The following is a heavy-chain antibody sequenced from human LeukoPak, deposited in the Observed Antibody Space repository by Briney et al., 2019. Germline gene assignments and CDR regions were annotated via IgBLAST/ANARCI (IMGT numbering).Heavy chain of an antibody. CDR3: TSLPKRVRGGQKGIGY. J-gene: IGHJ4*02. Sequence: GGSLRLSCAASGFTFSSHGVSWGRHAPGEGREWVVNIKQGGSAKYYVDSVKGRFTITRDNGKNSLYLQLNSLRTEATVVYYCTSLPKRVRGGQKGIGYWGQGTLVTVSS. CDR1: GFTFSSHG. D-gene: IGHD3-10*01. CDR2: IKQGGSAK. V-gene: IGHV3-7*03.